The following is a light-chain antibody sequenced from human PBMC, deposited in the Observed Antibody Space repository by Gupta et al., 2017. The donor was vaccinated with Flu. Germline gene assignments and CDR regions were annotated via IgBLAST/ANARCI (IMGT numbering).Light chain of an antibody. CDR2: AAS. J-gene: IGKJ1*01. Sequence: DTQITHSPSSLSASVGDRVTITCLASQSISSYLHCYQQKPGKAPKLLIYAASSLQSGVQARLSGSGSGTDFTLTISSLQPEDFATYSCQQCYSTPPTFGQGTKVEIK. CDR1: QSISSY. CDR3: QQCYSTPPT. V-gene: IGKV1-39*01.